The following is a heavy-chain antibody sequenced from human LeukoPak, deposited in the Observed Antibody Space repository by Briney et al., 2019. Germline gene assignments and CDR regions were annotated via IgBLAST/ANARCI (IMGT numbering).Heavy chain of an antibody. J-gene: IGHJ4*02. CDR3: ARYYYDSSGYWAADY. Sequence: SETLSLTCTVSGDSISSYYWSWIRQPPGKGLEWIGYICYSGSTNYNPSLKSRVTISVDRSKNQFSLKLSSVTAADTAVYYCARYYYDSSGYWAADYWGQGTLVTVSS. D-gene: IGHD3-22*01. CDR2: ICYSGST. CDR1: GDSISSYY. V-gene: IGHV4-59*01.